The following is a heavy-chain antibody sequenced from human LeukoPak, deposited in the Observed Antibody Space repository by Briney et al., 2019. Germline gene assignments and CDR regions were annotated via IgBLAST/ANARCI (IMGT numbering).Heavy chain of an antibody. D-gene: IGHD3-10*01. Sequence: ASVKVSCKASGYTFTSYAMNWVRQAPGQGLEWMGWINTNTGNPTYAQGFTGRFVFSLDTSVSTAYLQISSLKAEDTAVYYCARDGSGSYYNYGYYYGMDVWGQGTTVTVSS. V-gene: IGHV7-4-1*02. CDR3: ARDGSGSYYNYGYYYGMDV. CDR1: GYTFTSYA. J-gene: IGHJ6*02. CDR2: INTNTGNP.